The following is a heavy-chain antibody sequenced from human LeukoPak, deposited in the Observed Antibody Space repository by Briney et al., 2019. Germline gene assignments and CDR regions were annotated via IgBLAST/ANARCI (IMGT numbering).Heavy chain of an antibody. Sequence: GGSLRLSCEASGFAFSFFAMSWLRQASGKGLEWVSTINANSGTRSYAASVRGRFTISRDNSKNTLYLQLNTLRADDTAVYYCAKPISGGLAVTADWFAPWGQGTLVVVSS. CDR2: INANSGTR. V-gene: IGHV3-23*01. J-gene: IGHJ5*01. D-gene: IGHD6-19*01. CDR3: AKPISGGLAVTADWFAP. CDR1: GFAFSFFA.